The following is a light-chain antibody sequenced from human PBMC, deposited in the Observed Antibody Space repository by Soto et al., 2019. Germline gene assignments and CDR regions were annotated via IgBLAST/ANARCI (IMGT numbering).Light chain of an antibody. CDR1: QDISNW. Sequence: DIQMTQSPSSVSASVGDRVTITCRASQDISNWLAWYQQKPGKAPKLLIYTTSNLQSGVPSRFSGSGCGTDFTLTISGLQPEDFGIYYCQQDNNFRYNFGQGTKLEI. V-gene: IGKV1-12*01. CDR2: TTS. CDR3: QQDNNFRYN. J-gene: IGKJ2*01.